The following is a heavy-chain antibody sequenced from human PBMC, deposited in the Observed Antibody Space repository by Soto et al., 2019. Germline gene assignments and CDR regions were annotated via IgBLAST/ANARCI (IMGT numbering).Heavy chain of an antibody. CDR2: IYPGDSDT. CDR1: GYSFTSYW. CDR3: ARLGNYCSSTSCYDITYYYYYYFKDV. J-gene: IGHJ6*03. V-gene: IGHV5-51*01. D-gene: IGHD2-2*01. Sequence: GESLKISCKGSGYSFTSYWIGWVRQMPGKGLEWMGIIYPGDSDTRYSPSFQGQVTISADKSISTAYLQWSSLKASDTAMYYCARLGNYCSSTSCYDITYYYYYYFKDVLSQGTSVIVSS.